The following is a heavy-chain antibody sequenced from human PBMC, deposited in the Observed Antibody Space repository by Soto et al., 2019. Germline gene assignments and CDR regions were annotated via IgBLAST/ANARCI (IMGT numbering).Heavy chain of an antibody. CDR1: GITFGNYW. J-gene: IGHJ4*02. CDR2: IKVDGSET. CDR3: TRDRGWQTFDY. D-gene: IGHD3-10*01. V-gene: IGHV3-7*03. Sequence: EVQLAESGGGLVQPGGSLRLSCAASGITFGNYWMTWVRQAPGKELERVANIKVDGSETYYVDSVKGRFIISRDNAKNSVYLQMNSLRAEDTAVYYCTRDRGWQTFDYWGQGTLVTVSS.